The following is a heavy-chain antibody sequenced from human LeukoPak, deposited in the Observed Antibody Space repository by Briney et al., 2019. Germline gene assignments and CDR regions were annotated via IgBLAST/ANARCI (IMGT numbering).Heavy chain of an antibody. Sequence: GSLRLSCAASGFTFRSYGMHWVRQAPGKGLEWVAVISYDGGYKFYAESVKGRFTISRDNSKNTVYLQMNTLRAEDTAVYYCVKVEGNSGSYYPLDYWGQGTLVTVSS. CDR1: GFTFRSYG. CDR2: ISYDGGYK. D-gene: IGHD1-26*01. V-gene: IGHV3-30*18. CDR3: VKVEGNSGSYYPLDY. J-gene: IGHJ4*02.